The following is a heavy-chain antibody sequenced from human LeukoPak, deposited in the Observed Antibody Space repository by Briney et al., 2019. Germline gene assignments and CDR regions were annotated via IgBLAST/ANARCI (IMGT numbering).Heavy chain of an antibody. Sequence: PGGSLRLSCAASGFTFSSYAMSWVRQAPGKGLEWVSAISGSGDSTYYVDSVKGRFTISRDNSKNTLHLQMNSLRAEDTALYYCAKVVHIPGYSGGWAPIDYWGQGTLVTVSS. CDR3: AKVVHIPGYSGGWAPIDY. D-gene: IGHD6-19*01. CDR1: GFTFSSYA. V-gene: IGHV3-23*01. CDR2: ISGSGDST. J-gene: IGHJ4*02.